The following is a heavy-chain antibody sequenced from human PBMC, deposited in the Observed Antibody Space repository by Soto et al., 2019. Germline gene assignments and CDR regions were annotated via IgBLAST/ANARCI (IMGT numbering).Heavy chain of an antibody. V-gene: IGHV3-9*01. D-gene: IGHD3-10*01. CDR3: AKDSLRGPFGESSFDI. CDR1: GFTFDDYA. J-gene: IGHJ3*02. Sequence: EVQLVESGGGLVQPGRSLRLSCAASGFTFDDYAMHWVRQVPGKGLEWVSGISWNTFTIGYADSVKGRFTISRDNAKNSLFLLMHSLRPEDTALYYCAKDSLRGPFGESSFDIWGQGTMVTVSS. CDR2: ISWNTFTI.